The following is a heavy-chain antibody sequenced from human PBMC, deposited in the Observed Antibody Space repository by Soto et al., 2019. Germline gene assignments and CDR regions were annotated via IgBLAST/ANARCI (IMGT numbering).Heavy chain of an antibody. J-gene: IGHJ4*02. CDR1: GGSISSYY. CDR2: IYYSVST. Sequence: SETLSLTCTVSGGSISSYYWSWIRQPPGKGLEWIGYIYYSVSTNYNPSLKSRVTISVDTSKNQFSLKLSSVTAADTAVYYCTRFSRTFGGVIVTPFFDYWGQGTLVTVSS. V-gene: IGHV4-59*12. CDR3: TRFSRTFGGVIVTPFFDY. D-gene: IGHD3-16*02.